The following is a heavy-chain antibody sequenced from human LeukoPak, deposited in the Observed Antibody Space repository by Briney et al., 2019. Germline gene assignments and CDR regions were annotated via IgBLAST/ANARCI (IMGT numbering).Heavy chain of an antibody. CDR2: INPNSGGT. Sequence: ASVKVSCKASGYTFTGYYMHWVRQAPGQGLEWMGWINPNSGGTNYAQKFQGWVTMTRDTSISTAYMELSRLRSDDTAVYYCAKDISLERTSCYDYWGQGTLVTVSS. CDR1: GYTFTGYY. V-gene: IGHV1-2*04. D-gene: IGHD2-2*01. CDR3: AKDISLERTSCYDY. J-gene: IGHJ4*02.